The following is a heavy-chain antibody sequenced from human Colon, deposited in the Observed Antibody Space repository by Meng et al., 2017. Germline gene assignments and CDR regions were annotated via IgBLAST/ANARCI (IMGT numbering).Heavy chain of an antibody. V-gene: IGHV4-31*01. D-gene: IGHD1-26*01. CDR2: VSHTGST. CDR3: ARGSGTLRHFDY. Sequence: QVPLQGPGPGLVKPSQTLSLTCTVSGGSISNGFFFWSWIRQHPLKGLEWIGSVSHTGSTSYNPSIQSLVTISRDTPKNQFSLNLTSVTAADTAVYFCARGSGTLRHFDYWGQGTLVTVSS. CDR1: GGSISNGFFF. J-gene: IGHJ4*02.